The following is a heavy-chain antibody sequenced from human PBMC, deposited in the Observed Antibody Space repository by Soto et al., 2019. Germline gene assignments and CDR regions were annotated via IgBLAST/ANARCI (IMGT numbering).Heavy chain of an antibody. CDR1: GFTFSSYA. V-gene: IGHV3-23*01. CDR2: ISGSGGST. CDR3: AKSRMRGWYFDY. D-gene: IGHD6-19*01. Sequence: HPGGSLRLSCAASGFTFSSYAMSWVRQAPGKGLEWVSAISGSGGSTYYADSVKGRFTISRDNSKNTLYLQMNSLRAEDTAVYYCAKSRMRGWYFDYWGQGTLVTVSS. J-gene: IGHJ4*02.